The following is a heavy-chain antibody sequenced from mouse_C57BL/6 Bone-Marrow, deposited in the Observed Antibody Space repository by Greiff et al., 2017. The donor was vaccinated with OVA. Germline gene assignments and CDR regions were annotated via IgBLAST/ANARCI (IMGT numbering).Heavy chain of an antibody. Sequence: EVKLMESGGGLVQPKGSLKLSCAASGFSFNTYAMNWVRQAPGKGLEWVARIRSKSNNYATYYADSVKDRFTISRDDSESMLYLQMNNLKTEDTAMYYCVRQKECGVLAMDYWGQGTSVTVSS. J-gene: IGHJ4*01. CDR3: VRQKECGVLAMDY. CDR1: GFSFNTYA. V-gene: IGHV10-1*01. CDR2: IRSKSNNYAT.